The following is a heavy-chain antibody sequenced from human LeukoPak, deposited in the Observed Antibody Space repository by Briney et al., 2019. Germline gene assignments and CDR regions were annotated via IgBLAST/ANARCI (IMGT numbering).Heavy chain of an antibody. J-gene: IGHJ4*02. D-gene: IGHD7-27*01. V-gene: IGHV6-1*01. Sequence: SQTLSLTCAISGDSVSRNSAACNWIRQSPSRGLEWLGRTYYRSKWYNEYAVSVKSRITINPDTSKNQLSLQLNSVTPEDTAVYYCARGAWGSCFDSWGQGTLVTVS. CDR1: GDSVSRNSAA. CDR2: TYYRSKWYN. CDR3: ARGAWGSCFDS.